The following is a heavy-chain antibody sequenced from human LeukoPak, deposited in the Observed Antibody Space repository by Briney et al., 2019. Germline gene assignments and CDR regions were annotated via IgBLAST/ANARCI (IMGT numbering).Heavy chain of an antibody. V-gene: IGHV3-53*01. D-gene: IGHD3-9*01. CDR1: GFTVSSSY. CDR3: AKADSYYDLLTCFDF. CDR2: IYSVGNT. J-gene: IGHJ4*02. Sequence: GGSLRLSCVASGFTVSSSYMSWVRQAPGKGLEWVSLIYSVGNTYYADSLEGRFTISRDNPKNTLYLQMNSLRAEDTAVYYCAKADSYYDLLTCFDFWGQGTLVTVSS.